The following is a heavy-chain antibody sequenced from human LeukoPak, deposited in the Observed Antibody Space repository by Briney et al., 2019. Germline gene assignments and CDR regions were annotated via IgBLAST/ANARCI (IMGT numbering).Heavy chain of an antibody. CDR2: FNHSGST. J-gene: IGHJ4*02. V-gene: IGHV4-34*01. CDR1: GGSFSGYY. D-gene: IGHD6-13*01. CDR3: ARGRAAAGAVSLRPYYFDY. Sequence: PSETLSLTCAVYGGSFSGYYWSWIRQPPGKGLEWIGEFNHSGSTNYNPSLKSRVTISVDTSKNQFSLKLSSVTAADTAVYYCARGRAAAGAVSLRPYYFDYWGQGTLVTVSS.